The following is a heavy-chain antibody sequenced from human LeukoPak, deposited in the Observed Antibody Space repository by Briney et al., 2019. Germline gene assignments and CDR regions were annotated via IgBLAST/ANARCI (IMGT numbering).Heavy chain of an antibody. Sequence: SETLSLTCTVSGGSISSYYWSWIRQPAGKGLEWIGRIYTSGSTNYNPSLRSRVTISLDTSKNQFSLNLNSVTAADTAVYYCAGTTGWLHFAYWGQGALVTVSS. J-gene: IGHJ4*02. CDR2: IYTSGST. D-gene: IGHD6-19*01. CDR3: AGTTGWLHFAY. V-gene: IGHV4-4*07. CDR1: GGSISSYY.